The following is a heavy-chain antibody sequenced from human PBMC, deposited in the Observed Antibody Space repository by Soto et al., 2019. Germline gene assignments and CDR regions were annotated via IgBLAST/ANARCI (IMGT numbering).Heavy chain of an antibody. CDR2: IYYSGST. CDR1: GGSISSYY. Sequence: SETLSLTCTVSGGSISSYYWSWIRQPPGKGLEWIGYIYYSGSTNYNPSLKSRVTISVDTSKNQFSLKLSSVTAADTAVYYCARALGGPTGHISWFDPWGQGTLVTVFS. D-gene: IGHD3-16*01. CDR3: ARALGGPTGHISWFDP. J-gene: IGHJ5*02. V-gene: IGHV4-59*01.